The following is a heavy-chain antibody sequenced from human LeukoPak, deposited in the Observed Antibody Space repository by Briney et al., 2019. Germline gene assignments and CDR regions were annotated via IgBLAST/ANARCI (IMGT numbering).Heavy chain of an antibody. J-gene: IGHJ5*02. V-gene: IGHV3-7*01. D-gene: IGHD2-2*01. Sequence: PGGSLRLSCAASGFTFSSYWMSWVRQAPGKGLEWVANIKQDGSEKYYVDSVKGRFTISRDNAKNSLYLQMNSLRAEDTAVYYCARAIRSSTSLNWFDPWGQGTLVTVSS. CDR3: ARAIRSSTSLNWFDP. CDR2: IKQDGSEK. CDR1: GFTFSSYW.